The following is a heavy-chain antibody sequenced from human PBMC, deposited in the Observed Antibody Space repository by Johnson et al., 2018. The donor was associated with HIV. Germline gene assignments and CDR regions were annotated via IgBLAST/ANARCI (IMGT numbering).Heavy chain of an antibody. V-gene: IGHV3-64*01. CDR1: GFTFSNFP. Sequence: QLVESGGGLVQPGGSLRLSCAASGFTFSNFPMHWVRQAPGKGLEYVSSISNTGDSPYYANYVKGRFTISRDNSKNTLYLQMGSLRVEDMATYYCAREQATLWLRASGAAFNIWGQGTTVTVSS. CDR2: ISNTGDSP. CDR3: AREQATLWLRASGAAFNI. D-gene: IGHD5-18*01. J-gene: IGHJ3*02.